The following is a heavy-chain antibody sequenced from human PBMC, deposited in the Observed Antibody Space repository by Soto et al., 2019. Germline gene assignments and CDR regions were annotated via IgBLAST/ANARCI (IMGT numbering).Heavy chain of an antibody. CDR2: IYYSGST. V-gene: IGHV4-30-4*01. J-gene: IGHJ4*02. D-gene: IGHD4-17*01. Sequence: PSETLSLTCTVSGGSISSGDYYWSWIRQPPGKGLKWIGYIYYSGSTYYSPSLKSRVTISVDTSKNQFSLKLSSVTAADTAVYYCARHYADFVFDYWGQGALVTVSS. CDR1: GGSISSGDYY. CDR3: ARHYADFVFDY.